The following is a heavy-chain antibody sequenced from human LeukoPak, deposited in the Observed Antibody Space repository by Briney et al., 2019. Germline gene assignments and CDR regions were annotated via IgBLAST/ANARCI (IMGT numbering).Heavy chain of an antibody. CDR3: AREPRLWFGRSLYYYYGMDV. J-gene: IGHJ6*02. CDR1: GFTFSSYA. CDR2: ISGSGGST. V-gene: IGHV3-23*01. D-gene: IGHD3-10*01. Sequence: GGSLRLSCAASGFTFSSYAMSWVRQAPGKGLEWVSAISGSGGSTYYADSVKGRFTISRDNSKNTLYLQMNSLRAEDTAVYYCAREPRLWFGRSLYYYYGMDVWGQGTTVTVSS.